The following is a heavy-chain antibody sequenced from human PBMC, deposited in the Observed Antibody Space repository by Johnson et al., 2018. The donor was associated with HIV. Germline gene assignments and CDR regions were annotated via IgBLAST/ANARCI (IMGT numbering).Heavy chain of an antibody. D-gene: IGHD3-10*01. CDR3: AKTRMGGILDAFDL. V-gene: IGHV3-30*04. CDR2: ISYDGSNK. Sequence: QVQLVESGGGMVQPGRSLRLSCAASGFTFSSYAMHWVRQAPGKGLEWVAVISYDGSNKYYADSVKGRFTISRDNSKNTLDLQMNSLTIEDTAVFYCAKTRMGGILDAFDLWGQGTMVIVS. J-gene: IGHJ3*01. CDR1: GFTFSSYA.